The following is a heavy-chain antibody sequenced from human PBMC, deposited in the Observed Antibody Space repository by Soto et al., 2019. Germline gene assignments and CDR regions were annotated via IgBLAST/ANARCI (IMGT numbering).Heavy chain of an antibody. D-gene: IGHD5-18*01. CDR2: IIPIFGTA. CDR1: GDTYSRDV. V-gene: IGHV1-69*13. J-gene: IGHJ6*02. Sequence: PVNLSCKGSGDTYSRDVISWVRHATGQGLEWMGGIIPIFGTANYAQKFQGRVTITADESTSTAYMELSSLRSEDTAVYYCARPVDTAMGDYYYYYGMDVWGQGTTVTVSS. CDR3: ARPVDTAMGDYYYYYGMDV.